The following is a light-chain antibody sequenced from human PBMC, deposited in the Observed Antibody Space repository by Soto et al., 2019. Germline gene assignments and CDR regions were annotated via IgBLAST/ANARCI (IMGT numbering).Light chain of an antibody. CDR2: AAS. V-gene: IGKV1-9*01. CDR3: QRLDDYPIT. Sequence: DIQLTQSPPSLSASVGDRVTITCRASHDIRSYLAWYQQKPGRAPKFLIYAASPVQSGVPSRFSGSGSGTEFTLTITSLQPEDLATYYCQRLDDYPITFGQGARLEIK. J-gene: IGKJ5*01. CDR1: HDIRSY.